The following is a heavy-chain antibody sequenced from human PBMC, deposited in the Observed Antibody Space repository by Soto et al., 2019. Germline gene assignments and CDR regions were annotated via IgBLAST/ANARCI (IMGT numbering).Heavy chain of an antibody. J-gene: IGHJ6*02. CDR1: GGSISSGGYY. CDR2: IYYSGST. D-gene: IGHD2-15*01. V-gene: IGHV4-31*03. Sequence: QVQLQESGPGLVKPSQTLSLVCTVSGGSISSGGYYWSWIRQHPGKGPEWIGYIYYSGSTHYNPSLKSRITISADTSKNHFSLKLSSVTAADTAVYYCARAAGGKDLYYYGMDVWGQGTTVTVSS. CDR3: ARAAGGKDLYYYGMDV.